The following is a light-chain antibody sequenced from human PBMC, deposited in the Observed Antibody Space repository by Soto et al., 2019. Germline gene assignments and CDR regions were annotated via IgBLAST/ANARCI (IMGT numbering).Light chain of an antibody. Sequence: QSVLTQPPSASTTPGQKVTISCSGSNANIGNNKVNWYQQLPGTAPKLLIYSSNQRPSGAPDRFSGSKAGTSASLAISGLQSEDEANYYCATWDDSLHGYVFGAGTKVTVL. V-gene: IGLV1-44*01. J-gene: IGLJ1*01. CDR1: NANIGNNK. CDR3: ATWDDSLHGYV. CDR2: SSN.